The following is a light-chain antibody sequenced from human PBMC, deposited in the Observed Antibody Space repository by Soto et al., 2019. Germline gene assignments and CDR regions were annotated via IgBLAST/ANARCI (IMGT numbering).Light chain of an antibody. CDR3: QSYDRSLSYV. Sequence: QSVLTQPPSVSGAPGQRVTISCTGSSSNIGAGYDVYWYQQLPGTAPKLLIYGNSNRPSGVPDRFSGSKSGTSSSLAITGLQAEDGAVYYCQSYDRSLSYVFGTGTKLTVL. V-gene: IGLV1-40*01. CDR2: GNS. J-gene: IGLJ1*01. CDR1: SSNIGAGYD.